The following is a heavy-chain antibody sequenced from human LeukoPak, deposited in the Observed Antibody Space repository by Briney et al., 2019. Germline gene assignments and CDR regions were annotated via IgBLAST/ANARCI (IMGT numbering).Heavy chain of an antibody. CDR3: ARLSSAAGPPFDH. V-gene: IGHV4-34*01. Sequence: PSETLSLTCAVYGGSFSGYYWSWIRQPPGKGLEWIGEINHSGSTNYNPSLKSRVTISVDTSKNQFSLKLSSVTAADTAVYYCARLSSAAGPPFDHWGQGTLVTVSS. CDR1: GGSFSGYY. CDR2: INHSGST. J-gene: IGHJ4*02. D-gene: IGHD6-13*01.